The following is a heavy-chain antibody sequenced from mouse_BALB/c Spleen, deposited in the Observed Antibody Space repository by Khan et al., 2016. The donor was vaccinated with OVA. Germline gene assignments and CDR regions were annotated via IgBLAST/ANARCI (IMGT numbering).Heavy chain of an antibody. CDR1: GYTFSSYW. V-gene: IGHV1-9*01. J-gene: IGHJ2*01. Sequence: QVQLQQSGAELMKPGASVKISCKATGYTFSSYWLEWVKQRPGHGLEWIGEILPGSGSRNYNEKFKGKATFTADIPSKTTYMQLSSLTSEDPAVYYCARVNYGSRDYFDYWGQGTTLTVSS. CDR2: ILPGSGSR. CDR3: ARVNYGSRDYFDY. D-gene: IGHD1-1*01.